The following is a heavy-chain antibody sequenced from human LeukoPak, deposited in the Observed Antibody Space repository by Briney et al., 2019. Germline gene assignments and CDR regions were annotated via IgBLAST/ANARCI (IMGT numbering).Heavy chain of an antibody. Sequence: NPSETLSLTCTVSGGSISISNYYWGWIRQPPGKGLEWIGSIYYSGSTYYNPSLKTRVTVSVDTSKNQFSLNLMSVTAADTAVYYCARSPQVAATTANWLDPWDQGTLVPVSS. CDR3: ARSPQVAATTANWLDP. J-gene: IGHJ5*02. CDR2: IYYSGST. D-gene: IGHD2-15*01. V-gene: IGHV4-39*07. CDR1: GGSISISNYY.